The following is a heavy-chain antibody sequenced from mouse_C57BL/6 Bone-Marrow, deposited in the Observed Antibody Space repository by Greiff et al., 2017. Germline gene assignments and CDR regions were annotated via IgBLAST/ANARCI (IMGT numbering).Heavy chain of an antibody. CDR2: FHPYNDDT. CDR3: ARNQYYGSSPYFDY. V-gene: IGHV1-47*01. Sequence: QVQLQQSGAELVKPGASVKMSCKASGYTFTTYPIEWMKQNHGKSLEWIGNFHPYNDDTKYNEKFNGKATLTVEKSSSSVYMELSRLTSDDSAVYYCARNQYYGSSPYFDYWGQGTTLTVSS. CDR1: GYTFTTYP. J-gene: IGHJ2*01. D-gene: IGHD1-1*01.